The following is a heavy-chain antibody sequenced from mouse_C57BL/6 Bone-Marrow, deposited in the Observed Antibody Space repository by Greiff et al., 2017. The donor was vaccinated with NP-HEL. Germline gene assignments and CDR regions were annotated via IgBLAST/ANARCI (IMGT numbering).Heavy chain of an antibody. CDR2: IYPGDGDT. Sequence: QVQLQQSGPELVKPGASVKISCKASGYAFSSSWMNWVKQRPGKGLEWIGRIYPGDGDTNYNGKFKGKATLTADKSSSTAYMQLSSLTSEDSAVYFCAREDYGSSYGGWYFDVWGTGTTVTVSS. CDR1: GYAFSSSW. CDR3: AREDYGSSYGGWYFDV. V-gene: IGHV1-82*01. J-gene: IGHJ1*03. D-gene: IGHD1-1*01.